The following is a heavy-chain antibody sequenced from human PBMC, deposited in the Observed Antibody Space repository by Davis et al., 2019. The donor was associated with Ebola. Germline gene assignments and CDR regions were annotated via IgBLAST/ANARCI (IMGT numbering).Heavy chain of an antibody. CDR1: GFTFSSYA. Sequence: GESLKISCAASGFTFSSYAMHWVRQAPGKGLEWVAVISYDGSNKYYADSVKGRFTISRDNSKNTLYLQMNSLRAEDTAVYYCARGGYSYGYGLNYYYGMDVWGQGTTVTVSS. CDR2: ISYDGSNK. D-gene: IGHD5-18*01. J-gene: IGHJ6*02. V-gene: IGHV3-30-3*01. CDR3: ARGGYSYGYGLNYYYGMDV.